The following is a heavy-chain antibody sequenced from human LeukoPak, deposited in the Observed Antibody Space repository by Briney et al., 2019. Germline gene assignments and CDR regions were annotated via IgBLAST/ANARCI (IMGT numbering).Heavy chain of an antibody. CDR2: ITDSGGTT. D-gene: IGHD6-19*01. CDR3: AKGYSSGWDLAFDI. V-gene: IGHV3-23*01. J-gene: IGHJ3*02. Sequence: PGGSLRLSCAASGFIFSRYAMSWVRQAPGNGLEWVSVITDSGGTTYYADSVKGRFTISRDNSKNTLHLEMNSLRAEDTAVYYCAKGYSSGWDLAFDIWGQGTMVTVSS. CDR1: GFIFSRYA.